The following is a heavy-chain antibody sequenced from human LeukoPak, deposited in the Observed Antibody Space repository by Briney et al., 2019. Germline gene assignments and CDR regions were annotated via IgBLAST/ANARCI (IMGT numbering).Heavy chain of an antibody. Sequence: PGGSLRLSCAASGFTFTNYAMTWVRQAPGKGLEWVSSLSVSGGRPHYAASVKGRFTISRDNSKNTLYLQMNSLRAEDTAVYYCAKETDGVSGSLFDYWGQGTLVSVSS. CDR3: AKETDGVSGSLFDY. V-gene: IGHV3-23*01. CDR2: LSVSGGRP. D-gene: IGHD2-8*01. CDR1: GFTFTNYA. J-gene: IGHJ4*02.